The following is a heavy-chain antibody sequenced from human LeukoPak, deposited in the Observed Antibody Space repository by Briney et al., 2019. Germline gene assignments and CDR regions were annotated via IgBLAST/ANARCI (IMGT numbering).Heavy chain of an antibody. V-gene: IGHV1-2*06. CDR2: INPNSGAT. CDR3: ARGIYSTDLYFYMDV. Sequence: ASVKDSCKASGYAFTGYYMDWVRQAPGQGLEWMGRINPNSGATNYAQKFQGRVTMTRDTSISTAYMEFNGLRSDDTAVYYCARGIYSTDLYFYMDVWGKVATVTVYS. CDR1: GYAFTGYY. D-gene: IGHD2/OR15-2a*01. J-gene: IGHJ6*03.